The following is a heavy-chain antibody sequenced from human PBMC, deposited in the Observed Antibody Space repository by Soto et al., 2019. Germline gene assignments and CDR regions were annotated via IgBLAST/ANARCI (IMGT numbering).Heavy chain of an antibody. CDR3: ARQRTTVVTQDYFVH. V-gene: IGHV4-39*01. CDR1: GEFISSSPYQ. Sequence: SDNLSLICIVSGEFISSSPYQWRCIRQPPGKGLKLMWMIYYSGRTYYNPSFKSRVTISIDTSKNQFSLKLSSVTATDTAVYYCARQRTTVVTQDYFVHWGQGALVTVSS. CDR2: IYYSGRT. D-gene: IGHD2-21*02. J-gene: IGHJ4*02.